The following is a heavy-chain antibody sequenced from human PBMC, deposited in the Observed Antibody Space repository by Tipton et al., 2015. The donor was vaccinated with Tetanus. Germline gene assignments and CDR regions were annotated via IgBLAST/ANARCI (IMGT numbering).Heavy chain of an antibody. CDR3: ARDQIVEQATRDHDYGVDV. Sequence: GSLRLSCAVSGLTVSINSMSWVRQAPGKGLEWVAHIHPGGTEKYYVDSVKGRFTITRDNAKNSLYLLMDSLRAEDTAVYYCARDQIVEQATRDHDYGVDVWGQGTTVTVSS. J-gene: IGHJ6*02. D-gene: IGHD3-22*01. CDR2: IHPGGTEK. V-gene: IGHV3-7*01. CDR1: GLTVSINS.